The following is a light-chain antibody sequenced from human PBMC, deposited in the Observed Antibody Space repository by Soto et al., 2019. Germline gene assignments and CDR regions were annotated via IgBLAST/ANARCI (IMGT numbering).Light chain of an antibody. CDR1: QSVSSY. Sequence: IILTQSPVTLSLYTRERATLSCRASQSVSSYLAWYQQKPGQAPRRLIYGASTRATDIPARFSGSGSGTEFTLTISSLQSEDSGVYYCPQYNFLPRTFGQGTKVDIK. CDR2: GAS. CDR3: PQYNFLPRT. J-gene: IGKJ1*01. V-gene: IGKV3-15*01.